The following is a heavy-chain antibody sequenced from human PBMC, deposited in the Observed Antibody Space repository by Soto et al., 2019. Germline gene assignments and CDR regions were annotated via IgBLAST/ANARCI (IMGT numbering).Heavy chain of an antibody. Sequence: SETLSLTCTVSGGSISSSYWSWIRQPPGKGLEYIGYIYHSGSINYKPSLKSRVTISLDTSKNHFSLKLSSVTAADTAVYYCASFNFDILTGYYAFDISGQGTMVS. CDR3: ASFNFDILTGYYAFDI. D-gene: IGHD3-9*01. CDR1: GGSISSSY. V-gene: IGHV4-59*01. CDR2: IYHSGSI. J-gene: IGHJ3*02.